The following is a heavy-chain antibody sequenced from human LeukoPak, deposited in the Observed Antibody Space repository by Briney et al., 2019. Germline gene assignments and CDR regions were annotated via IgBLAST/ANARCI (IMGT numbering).Heavy chain of an antibody. V-gene: IGHV3-53*01. CDR2: IYSGGST. J-gene: IGHJ4*02. D-gene: IGHD6-13*01. Sequence: GGSLRLSCAASGFSVGNNYMSWVRQAPGKGLEWVSVIYSGGSTNYADSVKGRFTISRDNSKNTLYLQMNSLRAEDTAVDYRARDPTGQAAGGTRWGQGTLVTVSS. CDR1: GFSVGNNY. CDR3: ARDPTGQAAGGTR.